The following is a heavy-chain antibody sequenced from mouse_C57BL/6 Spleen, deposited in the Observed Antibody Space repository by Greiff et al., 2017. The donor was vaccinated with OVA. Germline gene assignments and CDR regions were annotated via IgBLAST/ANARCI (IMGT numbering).Heavy chain of an antibody. CDR1: GYTFTDYN. V-gene: IGHV1-22*01. J-gene: IGHJ3*01. CDR3: ARELGPWFAY. CDR2: INPNNGGT. D-gene: IGHD4-1*01. Sequence: EVKLMESGPELVKPGASVKMSCKASGYTFTDYNMHWVKQSHGKSLEWIGYINPNNGGTSYNQKFKGKATLTVNKSSSTAYMELRSLTSEDSAVYYCARELGPWFAYWGQGTLVTVSA.